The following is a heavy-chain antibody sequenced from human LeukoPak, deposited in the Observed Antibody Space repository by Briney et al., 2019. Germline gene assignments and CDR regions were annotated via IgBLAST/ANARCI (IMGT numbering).Heavy chain of an antibody. Sequence: PGGSLRLSCAASGFTFSSYSMNWVRQAPGKGLEWVSYISSSSSTIYYADSVKGRFTISRDNAKNSLYLQMNSLRAEDTAVYYCSRGGGSASRWGQGALVTVSS. CDR2: ISSSSSTI. CDR1: GFTFSSYS. V-gene: IGHV3-48*01. CDR3: SRGGGSASR. D-gene: IGHD3-10*01. J-gene: IGHJ4*02.